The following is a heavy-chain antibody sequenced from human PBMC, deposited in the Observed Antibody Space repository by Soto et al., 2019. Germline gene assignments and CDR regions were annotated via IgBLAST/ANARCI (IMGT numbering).Heavy chain of an antibody. CDR1: GFTFSSYT. Sequence: QVHLVESGGGVVQSGRSLRLSCAASGFTFSSYTMNWVRLLPGRGLEWVAVISYDGRHDYYSDSVEGRFTISRDNVKNILYLQMNSLRSEDTAVYYCATNVAVVTPADNLFDSWGQGALVTVSS. D-gene: IGHD2-15*01. CDR2: ISYDGRHD. CDR3: ATNVAVVTPADNLFDS. V-gene: IGHV3-30*04. J-gene: IGHJ4*02.